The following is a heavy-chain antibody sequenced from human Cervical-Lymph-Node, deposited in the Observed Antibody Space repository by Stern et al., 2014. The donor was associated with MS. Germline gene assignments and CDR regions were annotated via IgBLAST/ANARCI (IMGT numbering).Heavy chain of an antibody. Sequence: QVQLQESGPGLVKPSGTLSLTCAVSGGSVSRTNWWSWVRQSPGKGLEWIGNIYHSGSSNYRPSRRSRVSISLDNSKNHLSLHLTSVTAADTAVYYCARERQQYCNSEGCSYWYFDLWGRGTLVTVSS. CDR3: ARERQQYCNSEGCSYWYFDL. D-gene: IGHD2/OR15-2a*01. J-gene: IGHJ2*01. CDR1: GGSVSRTNW. V-gene: IGHV4-4*02. CDR2: IYHSGSS.